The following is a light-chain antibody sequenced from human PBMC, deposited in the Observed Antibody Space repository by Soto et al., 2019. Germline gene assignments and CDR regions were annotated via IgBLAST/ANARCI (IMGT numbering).Light chain of an antibody. V-gene: IGKV3-15*01. CDR3: QQYGRSPPWT. CDR2: DTY. J-gene: IGKJ1*01. Sequence: IVMTQSPVTLSVSPGERATLSCRASQNISRSLAWYQQKPGQAPSLVIYDTYIRATGIPARFSGSGFGTEFTLTISSLQPEDFAVYYCQQYGRSPPWTFGQGTKVDIK. CDR1: QNISRS.